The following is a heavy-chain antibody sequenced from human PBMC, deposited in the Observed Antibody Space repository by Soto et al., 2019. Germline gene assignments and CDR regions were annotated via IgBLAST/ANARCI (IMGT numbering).Heavy chain of an antibody. V-gene: IGHV4-59*08. CDR2: VYYSGST. CDR1: GGSISDYY. Sequence: QVQLQESGPGLVKPSETLSLTCTVSGGSISDYYWSWVRQAPRKGLDWIGYVYYSGSTNYNPSLQSRVSMSVDTSKNQFSLKLISVTAADPAVYYCARQAIDWGQGTLVTVSS. J-gene: IGHJ4*02. CDR3: ARQAID.